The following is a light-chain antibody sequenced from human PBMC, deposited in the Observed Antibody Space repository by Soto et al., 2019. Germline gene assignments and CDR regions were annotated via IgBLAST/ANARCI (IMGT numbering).Light chain of an antibody. CDR3: QQNYNTPIT. J-gene: IGKJ5*01. Sequence: ELTQSPSSLSAFVLDIVSIACRASQSISKFLSWYQQRPGTAPKLLIYAASSLESGVPSRFSGSGSGTDFTLTISSLQPEDFATYYCQQNYNTPITFGQGTRLEIK. CDR2: AAS. V-gene: IGKV1-39*01. CDR1: QSISKF.